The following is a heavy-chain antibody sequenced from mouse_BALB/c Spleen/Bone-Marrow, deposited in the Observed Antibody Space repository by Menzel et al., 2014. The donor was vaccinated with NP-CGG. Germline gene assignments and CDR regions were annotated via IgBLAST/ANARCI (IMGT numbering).Heavy chain of an antibody. CDR2: INSDGGST. J-gene: IGHJ3*01. V-gene: IGHV5-2*01. CDR1: EYEFPSHD. D-gene: IGHD1-1*01. Sequence: EVQLVESGGGLVQPGESLKLSCESNEYEFPSHDMSWVRKTPEKRLELVAAINSDGGSTYYPDTMERRFIISRDNSKKTLYLQMSSLRSEYTAFYYCARHGDYYGSSLFAYWGQGTLVTVSA. CDR3: ARHGDYYGSSLFAY.